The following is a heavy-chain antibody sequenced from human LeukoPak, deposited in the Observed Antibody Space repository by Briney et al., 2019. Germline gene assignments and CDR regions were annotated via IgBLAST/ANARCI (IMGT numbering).Heavy chain of an antibody. D-gene: IGHD6-13*01. Sequence: SVKVSCKASGGTFSSYAISWVRQAPGQGLEWMGGIIPIFGTANYAQKFQGRVTITADESTSTAYMELSSLRSEDTAVYYCARLEEAAAGLYYYGMDVWGQGTTVTVSS. J-gene: IGHJ6*02. V-gene: IGHV1-69*01. CDR3: ARLEEAAAGLYYYGMDV. CDR2: IIPIFGTA. CDR1: GGTFSSYA.